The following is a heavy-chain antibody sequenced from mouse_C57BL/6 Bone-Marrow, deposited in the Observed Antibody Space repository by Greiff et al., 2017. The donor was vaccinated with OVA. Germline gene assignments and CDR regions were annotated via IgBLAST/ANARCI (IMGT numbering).Heavy chain of an antibody. D-gene: IGHD2-4*01. CDR3: ARGGDYGIFDY. Sequence: QVQLQQPGAELVKPGASVKLSCKASGYTFTSYWMQWVKQRPGQGLEWIGEIDPSDSYTNYNQKFKGKATLTVDTSSRTAYMQLSSLTSEDSAVYYCARGGDYGIFDYWGQGTTLTVSS. J-gene: IGHJ2*01. V-gene: IGHV1-50*01. CDR2: IDPSDSYT. CDR1: GYTFTSYW.